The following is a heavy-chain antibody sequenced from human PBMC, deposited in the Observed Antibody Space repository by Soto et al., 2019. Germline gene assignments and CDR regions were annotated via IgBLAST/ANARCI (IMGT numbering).Heavy chain of an antibody. D-gene: IGHD3-9*01. CDR3: ARASLDNYDILTGYYSHYYYGMDV. J-gene: IGHJ6*02. CDR2: IIPIFGTA. Sequence: ASVKVSCKASGGTFSSYAISWVRQAPGQGLERMGGIIPIFGTANYAQKFQGRVTITADESTSTAYMELSSLRSEDTAVYYCARASLDNYDILTGYYSHYYYGMDVWGQGTTVTVSS. V-gene: IGHV1-69*13. CDR1: GGTFSSYA.